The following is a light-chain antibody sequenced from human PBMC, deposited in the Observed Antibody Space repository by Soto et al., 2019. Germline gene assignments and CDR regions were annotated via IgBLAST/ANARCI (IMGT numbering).Light chain of an antibody. Sequence: QSVLTQPPSVSGAPGQRVTISCTGSSSNIGAGYDVHWYQQVPGTAPKLLIYGNTNRPSGVPDRFSGSKSGTSASLAITGLQAEDEADYYCQSYDTSLRGSVVFGGGTKLTVL. CDR1: SSNIGAGYD. J-gene: IGLJ2*01. CDR2: GNT. CDR3: QSYDTSLRGSVV. V-gene: IGLV1-40*01.